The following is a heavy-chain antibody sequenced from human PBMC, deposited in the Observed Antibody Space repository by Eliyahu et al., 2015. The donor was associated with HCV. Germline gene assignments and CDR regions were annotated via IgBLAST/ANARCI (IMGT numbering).Heavy chain of an antibody. D-gene: IGHD4-17*01. CDR2: VYWDDDK. CDR1: GFSLSTRGVG. Sequence: QITLKESGPPLVKPTQTLTLSCAFSGFSLSTRGVGVGWIRRPPGKALEWLALVYWDDDKRYSPSLKSRLTITKDASKNQVVLTMANVDPMDTATYYCARRPGDNYHFDYWGQGTLVTVSS. CDR3: ARRPGDNYHFDY. J-gene: IGHJ4*02. V-gene: IGHV2-5*02.